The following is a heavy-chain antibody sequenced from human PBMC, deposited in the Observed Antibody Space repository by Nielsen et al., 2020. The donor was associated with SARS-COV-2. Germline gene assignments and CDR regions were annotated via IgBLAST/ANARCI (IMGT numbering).Heavy chain of an antibody. CDR3: AKDIPYYYGSGSPGYFQR. CDR1: GFTFDDYA. Sequence: SLKISCAASGFTFDDYAMHWVRQAPGKGLEWVSGISWNSGSIGYADSVKGRFTISRDNAKNSLYLQMNSLRAEDTALYYCAKDIPYYYGSGSPGYFQRWGQGTLVTVSS. CDR2: ISWNSGSI. J-gene: IGHJ1*01. V-gene: IGHV3-9*01. D-gene: IGHD3-10*01.